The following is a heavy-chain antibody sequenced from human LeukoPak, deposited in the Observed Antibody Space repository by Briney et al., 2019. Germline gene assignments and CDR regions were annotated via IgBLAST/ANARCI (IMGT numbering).Heavy chain of an antibody. CDR1: GFTFSSYE. J-gene: IGHJ6*03. V-gene: IGHV3-30*01. D-gene: IGHD6-13*01. CDR2: ISYDGSNK. Sequence: GGSLRLSCAASGFTFSSYEMNWVRQAPGKGLEWVAVISYDGSNKYYADSVKGRFTISRDNSKNTLYLQMNSLRAEDTAVYYCARGVAAQIYYYYYYMDVWGKGTTVTVSS. CDR3: ARGVAAQIYYYYYYMDV.